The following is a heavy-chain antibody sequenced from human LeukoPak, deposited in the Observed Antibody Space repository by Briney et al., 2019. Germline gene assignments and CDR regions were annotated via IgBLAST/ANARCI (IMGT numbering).Heavy chain of an antibody. Sequence: ASVKVSCKASGYTFTGYYMHWVRQAPGQGLEWMGWINPNSGGTNYAQKFQGRVTMTRDTSISTAYMELSRLRSDDTALYYCARGACSSTSCPIEYWGQGTLVTVSS. V-gene: IGHV1-2*02. J-gene: IGHJ4*02. D-gene: IGHD2-2*01. CDR2: INPNSGGT. CDR3: ARGACSSTSCPIEY. CDR1: GYTFTGYY.